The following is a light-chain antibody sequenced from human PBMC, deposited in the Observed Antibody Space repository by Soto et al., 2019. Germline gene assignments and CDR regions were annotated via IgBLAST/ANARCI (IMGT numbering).Light chain of an antibody. CDR1: KLGDKY. J-gene: IGLJ2*01. CDR2: QDS. CDR3: QAWDSSTVV. V-gene: IGLV3-1*01. Sequence: SYELTQPPSVSVSPGQTASITCSGDKLGDKYACWYRQKPGQSPVLVIYQDSKRPSGIPERFSGSNSGNTATLTISGTQAMDEADYYCQAWDSSTVVFGGGTKVTVL.